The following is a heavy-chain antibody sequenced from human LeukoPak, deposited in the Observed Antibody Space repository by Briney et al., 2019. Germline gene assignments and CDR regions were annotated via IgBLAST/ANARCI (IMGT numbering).Heavy chain of an antibody. J-gene: IGHJ4*02. Sequence: SETLSLTCTVSGGSFSSFYWNWIRQPAGKGLEWIGRIYSSGSTNYNPSLKSRVTMSVDTSKIQFSLTLISVTAADTAVYYCARGFYFDYWGQGTPVTVSS. CDR1: GGSFSSFY. CDR3: ARGFYFDY. CDR2: IYSSGST. V-gene: IGHV4-4*07.